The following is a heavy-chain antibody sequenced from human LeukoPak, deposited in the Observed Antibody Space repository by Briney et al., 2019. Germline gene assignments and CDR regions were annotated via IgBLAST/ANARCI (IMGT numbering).Heavy chain of an antibody. V-gene: IGHV3-30*02. J-gene: IGHJ5*02. CDR3: ARDLGQYYDTSDNWFDP. D-gene: IGHD3-22*01. CDR1: GFTFSSYG. Sequence: GGSLRPSCAASGFTFSSYGMHWVRQAPGKGLEWVAFIRYDGNNKYYADSVKGRFTISRDNAKNTLNLQMNSLRAEDTAVYYCARDLGQYYDTSDNWFDPWGQGTLVTVSS. CDR2: IRYDGNNK.